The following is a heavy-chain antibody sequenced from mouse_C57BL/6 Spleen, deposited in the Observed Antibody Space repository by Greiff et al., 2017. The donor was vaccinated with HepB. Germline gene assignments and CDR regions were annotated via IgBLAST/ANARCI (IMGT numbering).Heavy chain of an antibody. CDR3: ARGGIITTVVARYFDV. CDR1: GYTFTSYG. J-gene: IGHJ1*03. Sequence: QVQLQQSGAELARPGASVKLSCKASGYTFTSYGISWVKQRTGQGLEWIGEIYPRSGNTYYNEKFKGKATLTADKSSSTAYMELRSLTSEDSAVYFCARGGIITTVVARYFDVWGTGTTVTVSS. V-gene: IGHV1-81*01. CDR2: IYPRSGNT. D-gene: IGHD1-1*01.